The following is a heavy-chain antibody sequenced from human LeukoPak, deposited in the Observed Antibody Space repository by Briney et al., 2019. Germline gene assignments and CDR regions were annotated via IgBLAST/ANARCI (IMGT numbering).Heavy chain of an antibody. CDR1: GGSFSGYY. D-gene: IGHD3-9*01. V-gene: IGHV4-34*01. CDR3: ARGSTDWLYRGHFYY. CDR2: INHSGST. Sequence: PSETLSLTCAVYGGSFSGYYWSWIRQPPGKGLEWIGEINHSGSTNYNPSLKSRVTISVDTSKNQFSLKLSSVTAADTAVYYCARGSTDWLYRGHFYYWGQGTLVTVSS. J-gene: IGHJ4*02.